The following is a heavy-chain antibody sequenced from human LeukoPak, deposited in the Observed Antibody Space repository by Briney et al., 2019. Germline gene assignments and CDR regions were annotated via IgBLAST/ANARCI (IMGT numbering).Heavy chain of an antibody. V-gene: IGHV3-23*01. J-gene: IGHJ4*02. Sequence: GGSLRLSCAASGSIFENYWMNWVRRAPGKGLEWVSAISGSGGSTYYADSVKGRFTISRDNSKNTLYLQMSSLRAEDTAVYYCVIDSGPLSSSAPFDYWGQGTLVTVSS. CDR3: VIDSGPLSSSAPFDY. CDR1: GSIFENYW. D-gene: IGHD6-6*01. CDR2: ISGSGGST.